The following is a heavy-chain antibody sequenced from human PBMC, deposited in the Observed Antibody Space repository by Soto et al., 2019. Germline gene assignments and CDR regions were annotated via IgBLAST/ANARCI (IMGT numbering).Heavy chain of an antibody. Sequence: PSETLSLTCTVSGGSNSRFYWSWIRQPPGKGLEWIGYIYYSGNTNYNPSLKSRVTISVDMSKNQFSLKMSSVTAADTAVYYCAKMSYDSSGYYLDYWGQGTLVTVSS. D-gene: IGHD3-22*01. CDR3: AKMSYDSSGYYLDY. V-gene: IGHV4-59*01. J-gene: IGHJ4*02. CDR2: IYYSGNT. CDR1: GGSNSRFY.